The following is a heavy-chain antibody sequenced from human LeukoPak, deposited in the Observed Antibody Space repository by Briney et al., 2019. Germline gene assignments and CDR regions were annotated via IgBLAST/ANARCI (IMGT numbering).Heavy chain of an antibody. J-gene: IGHJ4*02. D-gene: IGHD2-15*01. CDR2: IIPILGIA. CDR1: GGTFSSYA. Sequence: GASVEVSCKASGGTFSSYAISWVRQAPGQGLEWMGRIIPILGIANYAQKFQGRVTITADKSTSTAYMELSSLRSEDTAVYYCASGKYCSGGSCYGENYWGQGTLVTVSS. CDR3: ASGKYCSGGSCYGENY. V-gene: IGHV1-69*04.